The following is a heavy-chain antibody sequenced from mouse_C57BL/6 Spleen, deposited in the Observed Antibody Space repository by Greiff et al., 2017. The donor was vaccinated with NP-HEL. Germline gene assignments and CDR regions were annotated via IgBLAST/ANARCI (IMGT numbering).Heavy chain of an antibody. D-gene: IGHD2-3*01. J-gene: IGHJ1*03. Sequence: QVQLQQPGAELVMPGASVKLSCKASGYTFSSYWMHWVKQRPGQGLEWIGEIDPSDSYTNYNQKFKGKSTLTVDKSSSTAYMQLSSLTSEDSAVYYCARGDGYRYFDVWGTGTTVTVSS. CDR3: ARGDGYRYFDV. CDR1: GYTFSSYW. V-gene: IGHV1-69*01. CDR2: IDPSDSYT.